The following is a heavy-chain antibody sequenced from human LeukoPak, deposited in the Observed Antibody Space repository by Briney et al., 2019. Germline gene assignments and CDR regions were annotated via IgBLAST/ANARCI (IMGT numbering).Heavy chain of an antibody. Sequence: ASVKVCCTASGGTFSSYAISWVRQAPGQGLEWMGWINSNSGGVHYAQNFQGRVTMTRDTSISTAYMDLTRLRYDDTAVYFCARYLAAPYDAFDIWGQGTMVTVSS. J-gene: IGHJ3*02. D-gene: IGHD2-15*01. V-gene: IGHV1-2*02. CDR3: ARYLAAPYDAFDI. CDR1: GGTFSSYA. CDR2: INSNSGGV.